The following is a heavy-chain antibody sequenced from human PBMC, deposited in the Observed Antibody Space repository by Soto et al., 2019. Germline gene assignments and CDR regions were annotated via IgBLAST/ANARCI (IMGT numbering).Heavy chain of an antibody. D-gene: IGHD6-19*01. CDR3: ARSVEGHFDY. CDR2: ITSDTNTI. Sequence: EVQLVESGGGLVQPGGSLRLSCAASVFRFNIYSMNWVRQAPGKGLEWSAYITSDTNTIKYADSVKGRFTISRDNARNVVYLQMNSLRDEDTAVYYCARSVEGHFDYWGQGTVVTVSS. V-gene: IGHV3-48*02. J-gene: IGHJ4*02. CDR1: VFRFNIYS.